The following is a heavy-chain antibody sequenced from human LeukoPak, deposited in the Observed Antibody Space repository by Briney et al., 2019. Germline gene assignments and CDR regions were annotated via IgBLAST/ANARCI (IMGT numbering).Heavy chain of an antibody. CDR2: ISGSGGST. CDR1: GFTFSSYA. Sequence: GGSLRLSCAASGFTFSSYAMSWVRQAPGKGLEWASAISGSGGSTYYADSVKGRFTISRDNSKNTLYLQMNSLKTEDTAVYYCTTDLGFDILTGYYNEDYWGQGTLVTVSS. D-gene: IGHD3-9*01. CDR3: TTDLGFDILTGYYNEDY. V-gene: IGHV3-23*01. J-gene: IGHJ4*02.